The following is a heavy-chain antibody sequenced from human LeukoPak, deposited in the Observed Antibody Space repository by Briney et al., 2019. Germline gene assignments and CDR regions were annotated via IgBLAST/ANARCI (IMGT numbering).Heavy chain of an antibody. J-gene: IGHJ4*02. Sequence: SGGSLRLSCAASGFSFSDHYMDWVRQAPGKGLEWVARTRNKARSYTTEYAASVAGRFTISRDDSRNPLYLQMNSLRPEDTAVYFCARGSSDPHPHFDYWGQGTLVTVSS. CDR1: GFSFSDHY. D-gene: IGHD3-22*01. CDR3: ARGSSDPHPHFDY. V-gene: IGHV3-72*01. CDR2: TRNKARSYTT.